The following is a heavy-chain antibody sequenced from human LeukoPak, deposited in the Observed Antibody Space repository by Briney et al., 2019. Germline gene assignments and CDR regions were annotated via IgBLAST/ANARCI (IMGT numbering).Heavy chain of an antibody. D-gene: IGHD2-2*01. CDR3: SRHLGHLSSMSWVDS. J-gene: IGHJ4*02. V-gene: IGHV4-38-2*02. CDR1: GYSISSGYS. Sequence: PSETLSLTCTVSGYSISSGYSWGWIRPPPGEGLEWIASIYHGGSTYYNPSLKSRVTISVDTSKNQFSLKLNSVTAADTAVYYCSRHLGHLSSMSWVDSWGQGTLVTVSS. CDR2: IYHGGST.